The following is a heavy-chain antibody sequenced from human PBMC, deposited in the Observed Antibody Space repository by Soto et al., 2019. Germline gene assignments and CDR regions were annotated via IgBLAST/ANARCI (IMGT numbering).Heavy chain of an antibody. CDR1: GYTFTGYY. CDR2: INPNSGGT. D-gene: IGHD6-13*01. CDR3: AREVEQQLYYYYYGMDV. Sequence: ASVKVSCKASGYTFTGYYMHWVRQAPGQGLEWMGWINPNSGGTNYAQKFQGRVTMTRDTSISTAYMELSRLRSDDTAVYYCAREVEQQLYYYYYGMDVWGQGTTVTVSS. V-gene: IGHV1-2*02. J-gene: IGHJ6*02.